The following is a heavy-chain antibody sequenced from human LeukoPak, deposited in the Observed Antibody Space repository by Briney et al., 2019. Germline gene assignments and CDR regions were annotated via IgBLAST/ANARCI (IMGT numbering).Heavy chain of an antibody. CDR3: ARERVGIAAAGSDFDY. J-gene: IGHJ4*02. D-gene: IGHD6-13*01. CDR2: ISAYNGNT. Sequence: ASVKVSCKASGYTFTSYGISWVRQAPGQGLEWMGWISAYNGNTNYAQKLQGRVTMTTDTSTSTAYMELRSLRSDDTAVYYCARERVGIAAAGSDFDYWGQGTLVTVSS. V-gene: IGHV1-18*01. CDR1: GYTFTSYG.